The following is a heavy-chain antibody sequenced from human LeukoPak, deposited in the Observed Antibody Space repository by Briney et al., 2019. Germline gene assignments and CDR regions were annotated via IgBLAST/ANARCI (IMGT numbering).Heavy chain of an antibody. CDR1: GGTLSSYA. Sequence: SVKVSCKASGGTLSSYAISWVRQAPGQGVEWMGGIIPVFGTANYAQKFQGRVTFTTDEFMSTAYMELSSLRSEDTAVYYCARDLGIAARRLYMDVWGKGTTVTVSS. CDR2: IIPVFGTA. J-gene: IGHJ6*03. V-gene: IGHV1-69*05. D-gene: IGHD6-6*01. CDR3: ARDLGIAARRLYMDV.